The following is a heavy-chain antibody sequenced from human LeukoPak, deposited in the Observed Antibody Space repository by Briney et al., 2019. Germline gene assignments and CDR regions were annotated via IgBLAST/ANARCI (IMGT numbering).Heavy chain of an antibody. CDR3: ARRVTSFAP. CDR1: GGSFSGYY. V-gene: IGHV4-34*01. CDR2: INHSGST. D-gene: IGHD2-2*01. Sequence: PSETLSLTCAVYGGSFSGYYWSWLRQPPGKGLEWMGEINHSGSTNYNPSLTSRVTISVDTSKNQFSLKLSSVTAADPAVYYCARRVTSFAPWGQGTLVTVSS. J-gene: IGHJ5*02.